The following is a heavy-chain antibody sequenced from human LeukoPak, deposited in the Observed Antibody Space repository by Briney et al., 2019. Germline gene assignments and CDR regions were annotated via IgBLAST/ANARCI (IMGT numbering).Heavy chain of an antibody. CDR2: IIPIFGTA. CDR1: GGTFSSYA. J-gene: IGHJ6*03. D-gene: IGHD6-6*01. CDR3: ARSGQLDDGRYQNYYYYYYMDV. Sequence: GASVKVSCKASGGTFSSYAISWVRQAPGQGLEWMGGIIPIFGTANYAQKFQGRVTITADESTSTAYMELSSLRSEDTAVYYCARSGQLDDGRYQNYYYYYYMDVWGKGTTVTVSS. V-gene: IGHV1-69*13.